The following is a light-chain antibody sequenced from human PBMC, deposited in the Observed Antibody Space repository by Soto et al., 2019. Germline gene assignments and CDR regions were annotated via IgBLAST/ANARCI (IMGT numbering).Light chain of an antibody. CDR2: GAS. Sequence: EIVLTQSPGTLSLSPGERATLSCRASQSVSSSYLAWYQQKPGQAPRLLIYGASSRATGIPDRFSGSGSGTDFTLTISRLEPEDFAVYYCQQYRETFGQETRVEIK. J-gene: IGKJ1*01. CDR1: QSVSSSY. V-gene: IGKV3-20*01. CDR3: QQYRET.